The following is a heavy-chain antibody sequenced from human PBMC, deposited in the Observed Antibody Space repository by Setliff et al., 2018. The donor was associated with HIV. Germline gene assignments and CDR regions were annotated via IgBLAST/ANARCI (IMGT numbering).Heavy chain of an antibody. J-gene: IGHJ1*01. Sequence: ASVKVSCKASGYTFTGYNMHWVRQAPGQGLEWMGWMNPNSGGTNYAQRFQGRLTMTRDTSIRTAYMELSRLRSDDTAVYWCARGGPSGSDSWSGYYSPEYFQLWGQGTLVTVS. CDR1: GYTFTGYN. V-gene: IGHV1-2*02. CDR3: ARGGPSGSDSWSGYYSPEYFQL. CDR2: MNPNSGGT. D-gene: IGHD3-3*01.